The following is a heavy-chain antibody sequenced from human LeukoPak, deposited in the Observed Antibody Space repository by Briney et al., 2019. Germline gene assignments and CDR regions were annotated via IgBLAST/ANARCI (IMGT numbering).Heavy chain of an antibody. CDR1: GFTFSSYA. D-gene: IGHD6-13*01. Sequence: GGSLRLSCAASGFTFSSYAMSWVRQAPGKGLEWVSAISGSGGGTYYADSVQGRFSISRDNSKNALYLQMNSLRAEDTAVYYCAKGGSSWFDRFDYWGQGPLVTVSS. CDR3: AKGGSSWFDRFDY. J-gene: IGHJ4*02. V-gene: IGHV3-23*01. CDR2: ISGSGGGT.